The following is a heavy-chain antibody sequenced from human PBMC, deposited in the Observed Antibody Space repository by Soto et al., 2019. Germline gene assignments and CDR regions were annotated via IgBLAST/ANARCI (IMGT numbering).Heavy chain of an antibody. V-gene: IGHV4-34*01. CDR1: GGHFSGYY. CDR2: INHSGRT. J-gene: IGHJ4*02. D-gene: IGHD6-13*01. Sequence: QVQLQQWGAGLLKPSETLSLTCAVYGGHFSGYYWSWIRQPPGKGLEWIGEINHSGRTNYTTSLKSRVTISVDTSKNQFSLKLSFVTAADTAVYYCARRQQLVRVLVYWGQGTLVTVSS. CDR3: ARRQQLVRVLVY.